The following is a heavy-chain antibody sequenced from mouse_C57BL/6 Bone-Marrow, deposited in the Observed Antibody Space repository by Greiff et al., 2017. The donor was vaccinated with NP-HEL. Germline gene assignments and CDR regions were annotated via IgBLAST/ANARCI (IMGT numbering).Heavy chain of an antibody. CDR1: GYTFTNYW. CDR3: ARSRNGNYGMDD. V-gene: IGHV1-63*01. D-gene: IGHD2-1*01. CDR2: IYPGGGYT. J-gene: IGHJ4*01. Sequence: VQLQQSGAELVRPGTSVKMSCKASGYTFTNYWIGWAKQRPGHGLEWIGDIYPGGGYTNYNEKFKGKATLTADKSSSTAYMQFSSLTSEDSAIYYCARSRNGNYGMDDWGQGTSVTVSS.